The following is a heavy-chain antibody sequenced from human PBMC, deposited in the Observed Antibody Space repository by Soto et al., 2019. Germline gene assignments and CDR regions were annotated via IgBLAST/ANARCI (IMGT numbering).Heavy chain of an antibody. D-gene: IGHD1-26*01. CDR2: ISNSGNYI. Sequence: GGSLRLSCAATGFTVSSYTMNWVRLAPGKGLEWVSSISNSGNYIHYADSVKGRFTISRDNAKNSLYLQMNSLRAEDTAVYYSATDWWELLSLFHYWGPGTQVTVSS. V-gene: IGHV3-21*01. CDR1: GFTVSSYT. CDR3: ATDWWELLSLFHY. J-gene: IGHJ4*02.